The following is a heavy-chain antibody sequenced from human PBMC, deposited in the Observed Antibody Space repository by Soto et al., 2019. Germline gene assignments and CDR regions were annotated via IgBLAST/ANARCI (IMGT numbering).Heavy chain of an antibody. V-gene: IGHV1-69*13. D-gene: IGHD6-13*01. CDR1: GGTFSSYA. J-gene: IGHJ3*02. CDR2: IIPIFGTA. CDR3: ARDPIRGKQLVHAFDI. Sequence: SVKVSCKASGGTFSSYAISWVRQAPGQGLEWMGGIIPIFGTANYAQKFQGRVTITADESTSTAYMELSSLRSEDTAVYYCARDPIRGKQLVHAFDIWGQGTMVTVS.